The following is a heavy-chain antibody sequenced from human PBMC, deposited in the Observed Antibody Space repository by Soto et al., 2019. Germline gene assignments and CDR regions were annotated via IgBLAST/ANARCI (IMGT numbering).Heavy chain of an antibody. CDR3: ARHSGIPAAGSYDY. CDR2: IVVGSGNT. CDR1: GFTFTSSA. Sequence: SVKVSCKASGFTFTSSAMQWVRQARGQRLEWIGWIVVGSGNTNYAQKFQERVTITRDMSTSTAYMELSSLKASDTAMYYCARHSGIPAAGSYDYWGQGTLVTVSS. V-gene: IGHV1-58*02. J-gene: IGHJ4*02. D-gene: IGHD6-13*01.